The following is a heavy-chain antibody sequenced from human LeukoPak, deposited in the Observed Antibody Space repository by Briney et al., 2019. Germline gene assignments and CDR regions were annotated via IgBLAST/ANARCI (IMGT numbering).Heavy chain of an antibody. J-gene: IGHJ4*02. CDR2: IYSGGST. Sequence: GGSLRLSCAASGFTVSSNYMSWVRQAPGKGPEWVSVIYSGGSTYYADSVKGRFTISRDNSKNTLYLQMNSLRAEDTAVYYCARASILRYFDWLHGPFDYWGQGTLVTVSS. CDR3: ARASILRYFDWLHGPFDY. CDR1: GFTVSSNY. D-gene: IGHD3-9*01. V-gene: IGHV3-66*01.